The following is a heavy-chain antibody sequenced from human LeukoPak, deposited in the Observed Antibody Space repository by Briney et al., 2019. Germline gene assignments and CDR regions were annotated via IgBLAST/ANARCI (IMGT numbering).Heavy chain of an antibody. Sequence: ASVKVSCKASGYTFTNDDINWVRQAPGQGLEWMGWMNPNSGNTGYAQKFQGRVTITRNTSISTAYMELSSLRAEDTAVYYCARVTAMDLYYYYDMDVWGKGTTVTVSS. CDR3: ARVTAMDLYYYYDMDV. CDR2: MNPNSGNT. J-gene: IGHJ6*03. CDR1: GYTFTNDD. D-gene: IGHD5-18*01. V-gene: IGHV1-8*01.